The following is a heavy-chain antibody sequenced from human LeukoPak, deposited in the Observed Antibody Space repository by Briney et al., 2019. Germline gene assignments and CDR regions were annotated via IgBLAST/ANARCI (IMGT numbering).Heavy chain of an antibody. V-gene: IGHV4-34*01. CDR1: GGSISSYY. D-gene: IGHD3-3*01. Sequence: PSETLSLTCTVSGGSISSYYWSWIRQPPGKGLEWIGEINHSGSTNYNPSLKSRVTISVDTSKNQFSLKLSSVTAADTAVYYCARGPTYYDFWSGYYTYYFDYWGQGTLVTVSS. CDR3: ARGPTYYDFWSGYYTYYFDY. J-gene: IGHJ4*02. CDR2: INHSGST.